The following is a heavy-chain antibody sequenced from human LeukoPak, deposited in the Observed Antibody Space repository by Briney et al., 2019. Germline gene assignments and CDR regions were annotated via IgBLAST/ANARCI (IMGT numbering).Heavy chain of an antibody. CDR3: ARVAVAQYYFDY. CDR2: ISAYNSNT. J-gene: IGHJ4*02. D-gene: IGHD4-23*01. V-gene: IGHV1-18*01. CDR1: GYTFTNYG. Sequence: ASVKVSCKASGYTFTNYGINWVRQAPGQGLEWMGYISAYNSNTNYAQKFQGRVTMTTDTSTNTVYVELRSLRSDDTAVYYCARVAVAQYYFDYWGQGTLVTVSS.